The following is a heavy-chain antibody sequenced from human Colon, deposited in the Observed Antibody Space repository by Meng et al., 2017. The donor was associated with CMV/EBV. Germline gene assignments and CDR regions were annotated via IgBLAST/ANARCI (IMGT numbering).Heavy chain of an antibody. CDR1: GFTFNRFW. CDR3: ARANDFGSGMAFDP. D-gene: IGHD3-10*01. J-gene: IGHJ5*02. Sequence: GESLKISCTASGFTFNRFWIHWVRQAPGKGPVWVSVINTDGTVTRYADSVKGRFTISRDNTKNTLFLQMNSLRAEDTAVYYCARANDFGSGMAFDPWGQGTLVTRLL. CDR2: INTDGTVT. V-gene: IGHV3-74*01.